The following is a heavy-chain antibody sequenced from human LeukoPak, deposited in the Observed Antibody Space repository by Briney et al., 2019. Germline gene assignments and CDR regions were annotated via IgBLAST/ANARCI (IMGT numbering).Heavy chain of an antibody. V-gene: IGHV4-59*01. CDR1: GGSISSYY. CDR2: IYYSGST. Sequence: SETLSLTCTVSGGSISSYYWSWIRQPPGKGLEWIGYIYYSGSTNYNPSLKSRVTMSIDTSKNHFSLKLTSVTAADTATYYCARETSLAGFASGLGFNYWGQGILVTVSS. CDR3: ARETSLAGFASGLGFNY. D-gene: IGHD6-19*01. J-gene: IGHJ4*02.